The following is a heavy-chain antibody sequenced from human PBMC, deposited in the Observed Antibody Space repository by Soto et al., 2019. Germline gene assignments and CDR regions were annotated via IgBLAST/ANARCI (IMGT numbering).Heavy chain of an antibody. J-gene: IGHJ2*01. V-gene: IGHV4-30-4*01. CDR2: IYYSGST. CDR3: AAFLGAYWYFDL. D-gene: IGHD1-26*01. CDR1: GGSISSGDYY. Sequence: NPSETLSLTCTVSGGSISSGDYYWSWIRQPPGQGLEWIGYIYYSGSTYYNPSLRSRLTMSVDTSKNQFSLKLSSVTAADTAVYYCAAFLGAYWYFDLWGRGTLVTVSS.